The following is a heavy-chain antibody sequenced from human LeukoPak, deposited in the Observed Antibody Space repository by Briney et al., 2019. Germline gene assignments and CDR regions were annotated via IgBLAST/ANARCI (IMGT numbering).Heavy chain of an antibody. CDR3: ARDIGSSSLFDY. CDR1: GFTFSSYA. D-gene: IGHD6-13*01. Sequence: PGRSLRLSCAASGFTFSSYAMHWVRQAPGKGLEWVAVISYDGSNKYYADSVKGRFTISRDNSKNTLYLQMNSLRAEDTAVYYCARDIGSSSLFDYWGQGTLVTVSS. J-gene: IGHJ4*02. V-gene: IGHV3-30*01. CDR2: ISYDGSNK.